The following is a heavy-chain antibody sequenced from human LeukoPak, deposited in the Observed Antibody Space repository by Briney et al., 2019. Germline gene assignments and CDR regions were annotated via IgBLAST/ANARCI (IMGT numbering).Heavy chain of an antibody. J-gene: IGHJ3*02. D-gene: IGHD6-6*01. CDR1: GFTFSSYE. CDR3: ARLYSSSSGKAFDI. CDR2: ISSGRTI. Sequence: GGSLRLSCAASGFTFSSYEMNGVRQAPGKGLEWVSYISSGRTIYYADSVKGRFTISRDNAKNSLYLQMNSLRAEDTAVYYCARLYSSSSGKAFDIWGQGTMVTVSS. V-gene: IGHV3-48*03.